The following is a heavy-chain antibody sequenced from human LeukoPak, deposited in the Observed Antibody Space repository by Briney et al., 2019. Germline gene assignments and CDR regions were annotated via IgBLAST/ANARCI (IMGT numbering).Heavy chain of an antibody. CDR2: IIPIFGTA. J-gene: IGHJ4*02. V-gene: IGHV1-69*05. Sequence: EASVKVSCKASGGTFSSYAISWVRQAPGQGLEWMGGIIPIFGTANYAQKFQGRVTITTGESTSTAYMELSSLRSEDTAVYYCARARYYYDSSGYQNFDYWGQGTLVTVSS. CDR1: GGTFSSYA. D-gene: IGHD3-22*01. CDR3: ARARYYYDSSGYQNFDY.